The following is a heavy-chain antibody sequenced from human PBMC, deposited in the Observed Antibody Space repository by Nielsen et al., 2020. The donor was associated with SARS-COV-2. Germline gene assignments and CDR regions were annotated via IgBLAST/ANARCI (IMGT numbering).Heavy chain of an antibody. CDR1: SGSISGYH. Sequence: SETLSLTCTVSSGSISGYHWSWVRQPPGKGLEWIGYIHSGGTTNYSPSLKSRVTISIDSSKNQFSLHLTSVTAADTAVYFCTRRPPFYDTYYFDYWGPGTVVAVSS. J-gene: IGHJ4*02. CDR3: TRRPPFYDTYYFDY. V-gene: IGHV4-59*08. CDR2: IHSGGTT. D-gene: IGHD3-22*01.